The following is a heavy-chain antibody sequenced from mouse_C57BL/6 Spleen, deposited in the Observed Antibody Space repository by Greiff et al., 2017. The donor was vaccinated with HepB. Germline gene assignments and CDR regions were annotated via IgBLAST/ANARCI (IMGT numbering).Heavy chain of an antibody. D-gene: IGHD1-1*01. CDR2: IYPGDGDT. Sequence: QVQLKESGPELVKPGASVKISCKASGYAFSSSWMNWVKQRPGKGLEWIGRIYPGDGDTNYNGKFKGKATLTADKSSSTAYMQLNSLTSEDSAVYFCATDEYGSSYGAMDYWGQGTSVTVSS. V-gene: IGHV1-82*01. J-gene: IGHJ4*01. CDR3: ATDEYGSSYGAMDY. CDR1: GYAFSSSW.